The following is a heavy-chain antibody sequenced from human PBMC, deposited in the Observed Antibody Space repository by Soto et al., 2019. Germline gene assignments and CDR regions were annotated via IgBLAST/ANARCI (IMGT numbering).Heavy chain of an antibody. J-gene: IGHJ4*02. CDR2: ISTWNDDK. CDR3: PRLNSDYAVDF. V-gene: IGHV1-18*04. Sequence: ASVKVSCRPSGYIFTSYGFSWLRQAPGQGPEWMGWISTWNDDKRDTQKFRDRVTMTTDNSTSTAYMELRSLRFDDTAVYYCPRLNSDYAVDFWGQGTLVTVSS. D-gene: IGHD5-12*01. CDR1: GYIFTSYG.